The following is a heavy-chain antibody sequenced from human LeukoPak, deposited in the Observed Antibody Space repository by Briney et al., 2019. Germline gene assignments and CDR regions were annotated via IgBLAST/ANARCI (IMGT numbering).Heavy chain of an antibody. D-gene: IGHD2-2*01. CDR2: ISSSSSYI. J-gene: IGHJ5*02. Sequence: GGSLRLSCAASGSTFSSYSMNWVRQAPGKGLEWVSSISSSSSYIYYADSVKGRFTISRDNAKNSLYLQMNSLRAEDTAVYYCARGAYIVVVPAAKKPPLGFDPWGQGTLVTVSS. CDR3: ARGAYIVVVPAAKKPPLGFDP. V-gene: IGHV3-21*01. CDR1: GSTFSSYS.